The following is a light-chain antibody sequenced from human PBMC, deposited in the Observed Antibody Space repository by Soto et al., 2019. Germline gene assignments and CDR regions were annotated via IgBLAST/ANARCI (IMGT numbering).Light chain of an antibody. CDR3: GTWDSSLSAGV. V-gene: IGLV1-51*01. J-gene: IGLJ2*01. CDR2: DNN. Sequence: QSVLTQPPSMSAAPGQTVSISCSGGSSNIGNNYVSWYQQVPGTAPKLLIYDNNKRPSGIPDRFSGSKSGASATLGITGLQTGDEADYYCGTWDSSLSAGVFSGGTKLTVL. CDR1: SSNIGNNY.